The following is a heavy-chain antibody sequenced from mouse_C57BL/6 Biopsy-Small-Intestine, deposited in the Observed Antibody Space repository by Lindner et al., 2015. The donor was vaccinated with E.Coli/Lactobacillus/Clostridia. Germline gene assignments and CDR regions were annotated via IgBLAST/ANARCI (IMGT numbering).Heavy chain of an antibody. V-gene: IGHV1-82*01. J-gene: IGHJ4*01. D-gene: IGHD6-1*01. CDR3: ARGSNYVMDY. CDR2: IYPGDGDT. Sequence: LQESGPELVKPGASVKISCKASGYAFSSSWMNWVKQRPGKGLEWIGRIYPGDGDTNYNGKFKGKATLTADKSSSTAYMQLSSLTSEDSAVYFCARGSNYVMDYWGQGTSVTVSS. CDR1: GYAFSSSW.